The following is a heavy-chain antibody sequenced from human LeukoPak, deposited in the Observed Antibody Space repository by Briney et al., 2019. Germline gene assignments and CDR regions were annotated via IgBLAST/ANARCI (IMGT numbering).Heavy chain of an antibody. D-gene: IGHD3-10*01. CDR3: AKDRHGSGSYYNA. J-gene: IGHJ5*02. CDR1: GFIFSNYW. Sequence: GGSLRLSCTASGFIFSNYWMTWVRQAPGKGLEWVAQINQDGSKEYYIDSVKARFSISRDNARNSLSLQMNSLRAEDTAVYYCAKDRHGSGSYYNAWGQGTLVTVSS. CDR2: INQDGSKE. V-gene: IGHV3-7*03.